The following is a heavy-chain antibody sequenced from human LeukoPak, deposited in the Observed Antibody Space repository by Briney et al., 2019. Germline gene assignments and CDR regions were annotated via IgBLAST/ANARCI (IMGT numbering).Heavy chain of an antibody. J-gene: IGHJ4*02. V-gene: IGHV4-39*01. CDR2: IYYSGST. Sequence: SETLSLTCTVSGGSISSSSYYWGWIRQPPRKGLEWIGSIYYSGSTYYNPSLKSRVAISVDTSKNQFSLKLSSVTAADTAVYYCAAGIAIEYYFDYWGQGTLVTVSS. D-gene: IGHD2-21*01. CDR3: AAGIAIEYYFDY. CDR1: GGSISSSSYY.